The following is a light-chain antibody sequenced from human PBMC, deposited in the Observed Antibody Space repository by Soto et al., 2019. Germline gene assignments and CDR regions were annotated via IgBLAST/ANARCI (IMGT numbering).Light chain of an antibody. J-gene: IGKJ4*01. CDR3: QQRSNWPTVT. V-gene: IGKV3-11*01. CDR1: QSITNS. CDR2: DAS. Sequence: ESVLTQSPATLSLSPGDRATLSCRASQSITNSLAWYRHQPGQPPRLLIYDASKRATGIPARFIGSGSGTDFTLTIRSLEPEDFGLCYCQQRSNWPTVTFGVGTKVEIK.